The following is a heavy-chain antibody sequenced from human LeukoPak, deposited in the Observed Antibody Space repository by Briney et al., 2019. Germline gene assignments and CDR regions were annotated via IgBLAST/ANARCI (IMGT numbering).Heavy chain of an antibody. CDR2: ISAYNGNT. Sequence: ASVKVSYKASGYTFTSCGISWVRQAPGQGLEWMGWISAYNGNTNYAQKLQGRVTMTTDTSTSTAYMELRSLRSDDTAVYYCARDRGVVEGRATVVTNPYYYYMDVWGKGTTVTVSS. D-gene: IGHD4-23*01. J-gene: IGHJ6*03. CDR3: ARDRGVVEGRATVVTNPYYYYMDV. CDR1: GYTFTSCG. V-gene: IGHV1-18*01.